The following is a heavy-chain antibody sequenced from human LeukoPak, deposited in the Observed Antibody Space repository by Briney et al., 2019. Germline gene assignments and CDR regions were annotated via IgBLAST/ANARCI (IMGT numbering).Heavy chain of an antibody. Sequence: SVKVSCKASGGTFSSYAISWVRQAPGQGLEWMGRIIPILGIANYAQKFQGRVTITADKSTSTAYMELSSLRSEDTAVYYCAREIGNCSSTSCSQTNYYYYYGMDVWGQGTTVTVSS. CDR3: AREIGNCSSTSCSQTNYYYYYGMDV. D-gene: IGHD2-2*01. CDR1: GGTFSSYA. CDR2: IIPILGIA. V-gene: IGHV1-69*04. J-gene: IGHJ6*02.